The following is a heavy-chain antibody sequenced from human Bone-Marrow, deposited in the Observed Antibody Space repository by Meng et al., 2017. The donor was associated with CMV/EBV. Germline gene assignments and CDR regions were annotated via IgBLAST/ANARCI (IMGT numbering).Heavy chain of an antibody. Sequence: SETLSLTCTVSGGSISSSSYYWGWIRQPPGKGLEWIGSIYYSGSTYYNPSLKSRVTIAVDTSTNQFSLKLRSVTAADTAVYYCAADFWSGSDAFDNWGQGTMVTVSS. J-gene: IGHJ3*02. CDR2: IYYSGST. CDR3: AADFWSGSDAFDN. V-gene: IGHV4-39*07. D-gene: IGHD3-3*01. CDR1: GGSISSSSYY.